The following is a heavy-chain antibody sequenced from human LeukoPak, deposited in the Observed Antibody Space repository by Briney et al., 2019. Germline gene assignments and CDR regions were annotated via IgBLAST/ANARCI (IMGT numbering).Heavy chain of an antibody. Sequence: SETPSLTCTVSGGSISSYYWSWIRQPPGKGLEWIGYIYTSGSTNYNPSLKSRVTISVDTSKNQFSLKLSSVTAADTAIYYCARLTALAGHRGAFDIWGPGTMVTVSS. J-gene: IGHJ3*02. D-gene: IGHD6-19*01. V-gene: IGHV4-4*09. CDR3: ARLTALAGHRGAFDI. CDR2: IYTSGST. CDR1: GGSISSYY.